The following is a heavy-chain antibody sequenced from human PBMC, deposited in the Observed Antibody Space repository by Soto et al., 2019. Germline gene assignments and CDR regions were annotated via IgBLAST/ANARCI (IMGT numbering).Heavy chain of an antibody. Sequence: QVQLAESGGGVVQPGRSLTLSCAASGFTFSSYAMHWVRQAPGKGLEWVAVISYDGSKKYYADSVKGRFTMSRDNSENTLYLQMNSLRAEDTALYYCAREYMSNGYFDYWGQGTLVTVSS. CDR3: AREYMSNGYFDY. CDR1: GFTFSSYA. J-gene: IGHJ4*02. V-gene: IGHV3-30-3*01. D-gene: IGHD4-4*01. CDR2: ISYDGSKK.